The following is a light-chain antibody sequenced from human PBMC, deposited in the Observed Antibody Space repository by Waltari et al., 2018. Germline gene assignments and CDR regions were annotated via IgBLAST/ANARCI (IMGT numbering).Light chain of an antibody. Sequence: QSVLTQPPSASGAPGQRVPLSCTGSGYNIADGYDVHWYHQLTLAPPKLLIYGSSTRPLGVPDLFFGSTSGTSASLAITGLQAEDEADYYCQSYDTSLSVVFGGGTKLTVL. CDR2: GSS. CDR3: QSYDTSLSVV. V-gene: IGLV1-40*01. J-gene: IGLJ3*02. CDR1: GYNIADGYD.